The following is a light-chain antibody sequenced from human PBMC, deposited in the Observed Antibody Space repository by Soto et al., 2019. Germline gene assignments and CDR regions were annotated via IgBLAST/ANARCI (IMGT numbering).Light chain of an antibody. V-gene: IGKV1-5*03. Sequence: IQMTQSPSTLSASVGDRVTITCQASQTISNWLAWYQQKPGKAPKLLIYKASTLESGVPSRFSGSGSGTEFTHTISSLQPEDFATYYCQQYNSYSQTFGQGTKVEIK. CDR1: QTISNW. CDR2: KAS. CDR3: QQYNSYSQT. J-gene: IGKJ1*01.